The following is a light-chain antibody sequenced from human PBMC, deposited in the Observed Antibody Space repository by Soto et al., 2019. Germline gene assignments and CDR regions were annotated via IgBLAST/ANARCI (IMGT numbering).Light chain of an antibody. V-gene: IGLV1-44*01. CDR2: RDN. CDR1: GSDIGSSP. Sequence: QSVLTQPPSASGTPGQRVTISCSGSGSDIGSSPVHWHQQLPGAAPKLLIYRDNQRPSGVPDRFSGSKSGTSASLAISGLQSEDEADYYCATWDDSLLAYVFGTGTKVTVL. CDR3: ATWDDSLLAYV. J-gene: IGLJ1*01.